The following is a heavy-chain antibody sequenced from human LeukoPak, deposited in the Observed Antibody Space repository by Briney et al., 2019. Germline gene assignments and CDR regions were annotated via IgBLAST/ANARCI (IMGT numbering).Heavy chain of an antibody. CDR1: GYSFTDYF. J-gene: IGHJ4*02. Sequence: SVKVSCKASGYSFTDYFMHWVRQAPGQGLEWMGRIIPILGIANYAQKFQGRVTITADKSTSTAYMELSSLRSEDTAVYYCARERGRAGYIVATTFDYWGQGTLVTVSS. V-gene: IGHV1-69*04. CDR3: ARERGRAGYIVATTFDY. D-gene: IGHD5-12*01. CDR2: IIPILGIA.